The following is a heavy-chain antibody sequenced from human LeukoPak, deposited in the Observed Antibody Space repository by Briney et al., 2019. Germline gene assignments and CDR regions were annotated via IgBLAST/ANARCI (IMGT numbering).Heavy chain of an antibody. V-gene: IGHV3-30*02. CDR2: IRYDGRNK. Sequence: GGSLRLSCVASGFTFSTYGMNWVRQAPGKGLEWVAFIRYDGRNKYYADSVKGRFTISRDNSKNTLCLQMNSLRAEDTAVYYCAKEIWPTVTTPGHTHFDYWGQGTLVTVSS. J-gene: IGHJ4*02. D-gene: IGHD4-17*01. CDR3: AKEIWPTVTTPGHTHFDY. CDR1: GFTFSTYG.